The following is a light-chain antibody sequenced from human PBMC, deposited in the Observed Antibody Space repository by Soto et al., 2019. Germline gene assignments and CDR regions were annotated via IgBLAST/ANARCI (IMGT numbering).Light chain of an antibody. J-gene: IGLJ1*01. V-gene: IGLV2-14*01. CDR2: DVS. CDR3: CSYTTSNTRQIA. Sequence: QSALTQPASVSGSPGQSITISCTGTSSDVGGYNYVSWYQQQPGKAPKFMIYDVSNRPSGVSNRFSGSKSGNTASLTISGLQAEDEADYYCCSYTTSNTRQIAFGTGTKLTVL. CDR1: SSDVGGYNY.